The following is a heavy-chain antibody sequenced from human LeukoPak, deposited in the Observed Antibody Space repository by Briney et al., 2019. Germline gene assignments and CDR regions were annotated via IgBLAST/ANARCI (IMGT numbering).Heavy chain of an antibody. CDR2: ISWNSGSI. V-gene: IGHV3-9*01. CDR3: AKSAGAYSSSWSFWFDP. J-gene: IGHJ5*02. CDR1: GFTFDDYA. D-gene: IGHD6-13*01. Sequence: PGGSLRLSCAASGFTFDDYAMHWVRQAPGKGLEWVSGISWNSGSIGYADSVKGRFTISRDNAKNSLYLQMNSLRAEDTALYYCAKSAGAYSSSWSFWFDPWGQGTLVTVSS.